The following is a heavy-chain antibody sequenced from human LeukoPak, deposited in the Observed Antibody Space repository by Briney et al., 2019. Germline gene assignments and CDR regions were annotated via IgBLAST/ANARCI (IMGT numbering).Heavy chain of an antibody. J-gene: IGHJ4*02. D-gene: IGHD6-6*01. Sequence: GGSLRLSCAASGSTFDDYAMHWVRQAPGKGLEWVSGISWNSGNTGYADSVKGRFTISRDNAKNSLYLQMNSLRAEDMALYYCAKAVGYTSSSGGYFDYWGQGILVTVSS. V-gene: IGHV3-9*03. CDR3: AKAVGYTSSSGGYFDY. CDR1: GSTFDDYA. CDR2: ISWNSGNT.